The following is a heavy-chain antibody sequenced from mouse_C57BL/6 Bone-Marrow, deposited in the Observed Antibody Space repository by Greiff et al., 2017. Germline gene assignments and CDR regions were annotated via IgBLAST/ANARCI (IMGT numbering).Heavy chain of an antibody. D-gene: IGHD2-4*01. Sequence: VQLQQSGAELVRPGASVKLSCKASGYTFTDYYINWVKQRPGQGLEWIARIYPGSGNTYYNEKFKGKATLTAEKSSSTAYMQLSSLTSEDSAVYFCAREVYYDYDGLFAYWGQGTLVTVSA. CDR3: AREVYYDYDGLFAY. V-gene: IGHV1-76*01. J-gene: IGHJ3*01. CDR2: IYPGSGNT. CDR1: GYTFTDYY.